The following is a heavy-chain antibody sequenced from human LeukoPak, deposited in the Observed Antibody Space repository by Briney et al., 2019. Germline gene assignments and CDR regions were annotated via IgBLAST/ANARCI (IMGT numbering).Heavy chain of an antibody. Sequence: PSQTLSLTCTVSGGSISSGSYYWRWIRQPPGKGLEWIGYIYYSGSTNYNPSLKSRVTISVDTSKNQFSLKLSSVTAADTAVYYCARGRFSPYITILRWSGVPQGLEAFDIWGQGTMVTVSS. D-gene: IGHD3-3*01. CDR2: IYYSGST. CDR1: GGSISSGSYY. CDR3: ARGRFSPYITILRWSGVPQGLEAFDI. J-gene: IGHJ3*02. V-gene: IGHV4-61*01.